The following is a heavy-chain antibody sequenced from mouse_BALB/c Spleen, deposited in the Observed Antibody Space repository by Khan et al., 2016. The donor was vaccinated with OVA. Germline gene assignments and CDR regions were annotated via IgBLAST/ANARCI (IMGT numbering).Heavy chain of an antibody. CDR2: IWGDGST. V-gene: IGHV2-3*01. CDR1: GFSLTSYG. D-gene: IGHD2-13*01. CDR3: AKWGDLYAMDY. Sequence: VELVESGPGLVAPSQSLSITCTVSGFSLTSYGVNWVRQPPGKGLEWLGVIWGDGSTNYRSALISRLSISKDNSKSQVFLKLHSLQTDDTAAYYCAKWGDLYAMDYWGHGTSVTVSS. J-gene: IGHJ4*01.